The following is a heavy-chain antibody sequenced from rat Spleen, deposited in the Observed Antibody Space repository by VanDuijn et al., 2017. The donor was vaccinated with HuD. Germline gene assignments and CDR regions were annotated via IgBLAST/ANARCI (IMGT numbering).Heavy chain of an antibody. CDR3: AKEANYGGLVDA. CDR2: INTDGGST. CDR1: GFTFSSFW. V-gene: IGHV5-58*01. D-gene: IGHD1-11*01. Sequence: EVQLVETGGGLVQPGRSLKLSCVASGFTFSSFWLYWIRQAPGHGLDWVSSINTDGGSTYYPDSVKGRFTISRDNAENTVYLQMNSLTSEDTATYYCAKEANYGGLVDAWGQGASVTVSS. J-gene: IGHJ4*01.